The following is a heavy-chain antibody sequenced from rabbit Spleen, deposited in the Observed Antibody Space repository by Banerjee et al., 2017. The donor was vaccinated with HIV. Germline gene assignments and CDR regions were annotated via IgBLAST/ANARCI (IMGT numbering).Heavy chain of an antibody. CDR3: ARDTGSSFSTYGMDL. Sequence: QSLEESGGDLVKPGASLTLTCKASGLDFSGDSYDSYMCWVRQAPGKGLEWIACIDIGSSGFTYFASWAKGRFTISKTSSTTVTLQMTSLTAADTATYFCARDTGSSFSTYGMDLWGPGTLVTV. J-gene: IGHJ6*01. CDR2: IDIGSSGFT. D-gene: IGHD8-1*01. CDR1: GLDFSGDSY. V-gene: IGHV1S40*01.